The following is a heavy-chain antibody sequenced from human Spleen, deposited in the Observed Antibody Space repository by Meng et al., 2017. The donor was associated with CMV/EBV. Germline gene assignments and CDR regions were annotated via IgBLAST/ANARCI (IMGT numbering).Heavy chain of an antibody. CDR3: ARGPPLRLVVVPAAGRYYFDY. Sequence: GGSLRLSCAASGFTFSSYSMNWVRQAPGKGLEWVSSISSSSSYIYYADSVKGRFTISRDNAKNSLYLQMNSLRAEDTAVYYCARGPPLRLVVVPAAGRYYFDYWGQGTLVTVSS. CDR1: GFTFSSYS. V-gene: IGHV3-21*01. D-gene: IGHD2-2*01. J-gene: IGHJ4*02. CDR2: ISSSSSYI.